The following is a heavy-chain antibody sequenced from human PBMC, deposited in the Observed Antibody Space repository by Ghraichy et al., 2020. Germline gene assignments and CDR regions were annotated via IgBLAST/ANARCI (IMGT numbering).Heavy chain of an antibody. Sequence: SCAASGFTFSSYSMNWVRQAPGTGLEWVSYISSSGNTVYYADSVQCRFTISRDNAKNSLYLQMNSLRDEDTAVYYCVRVRGYSYGFDYWGQGTLVTVSS. J-gene: IGHJ4*02. V-gene: IGHV3-48*02. D-gene: IGHD5-18*01. CDR2: ISSSGNTV. CDR1: GFTFSSYS. CDR3: VRVRGYSYGFDY.